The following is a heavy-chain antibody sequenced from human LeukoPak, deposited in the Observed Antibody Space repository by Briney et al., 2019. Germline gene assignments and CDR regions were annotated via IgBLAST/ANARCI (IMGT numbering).Heavy chain of an antibody. CDR3: ATGGVGATSPLFIDY. CDR1: GFTFSSYS. D-gene: IGHD1-26*01. J-gene: IGHJ4*02. Sequence: PGGSLRLSRAASGFTFSSYSMNWVRQAPGKGLEWVSFISSSNSYIYHADSMKGRFTISRDNAKNSLFLQMNSLRAEDTAVYYCATGGVGATSPLFIDYWGQGTLVTVSS. V-gene: IGHV3-21*01. CDR2: ISSSNSYI.